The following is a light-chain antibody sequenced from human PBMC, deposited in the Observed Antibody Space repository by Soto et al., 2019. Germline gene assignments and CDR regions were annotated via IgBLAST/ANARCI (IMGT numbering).Light chain of an antibody. V-gene: IGLV1-51*01. J-gene: IGLJ2*01. CDR2: DNN. CDR3: AVWDSSLSAVV. Sequence: QSVLTQPPSVSAAPGQKVTISCSGSYSNIGDNYVSWYRQVPGPTPKLLIYDNNKRASRIPDRFSGSKSATSATLAITGLQTGDEADYYCAVWDSSLSAVVFGGGTKLIVL. CDR1: YSNIGDNY.